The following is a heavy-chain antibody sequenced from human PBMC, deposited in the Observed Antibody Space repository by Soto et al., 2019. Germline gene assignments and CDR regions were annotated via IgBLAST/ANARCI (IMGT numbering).Heavy chain of an antibody. CDR3: VRDIFRNWFDP. D-gene: IGHD3-9*01. J-gene: IGHJ5*02. Sequence: PSETLSLTCTVSGGSVSSGSYYWSWIRQPPGKGLEWIGYIYYSGSTNYNPSLKSRVTISVDTSKNQFSLKLSSVTAADTAVYYCVRDIFRNWFDPWGQGTLVTVSS. V-gene: IGHV4-61*01. CDR2: IYYSGST. CDR1: GGSVSSGSYY.